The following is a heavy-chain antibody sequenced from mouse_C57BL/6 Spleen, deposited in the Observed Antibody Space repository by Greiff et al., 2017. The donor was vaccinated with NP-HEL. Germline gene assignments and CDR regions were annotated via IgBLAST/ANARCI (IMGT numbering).Heavy chain of an antibody. D-gene: IGHD4-1*01. CDR3: ARYWDEGWYFDV. V-gene: IGHV1-82*01. CDR2: IYPGDGDT. Sequence: QVQLKQSGPELVKPGASVKISCKASGYAFSSSWMNWVKQRPGKGLEWIGRIYPGDGDTNYNGKFKGKATLTADKSSSTAYMQLSSLTSEDSAVYFCARYWDEGWYFDVWGTGTTVTVSS. CDR1: GYAFSSSW. J-gene: IGHJ1*03.